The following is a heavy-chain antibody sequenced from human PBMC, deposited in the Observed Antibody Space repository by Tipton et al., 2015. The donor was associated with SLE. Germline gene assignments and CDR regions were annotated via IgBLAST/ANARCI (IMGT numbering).Heavy chain of an antibody. Sequence: LRLSCTVSGGSISSSSYYWGWIRQPPGKGLEWIGGMHHSGSTYYDPSLKSRVTISVDTSKNQFSLKLSSVTAADTAVYYCARGRGYDFWSGPRNFDYWGQGILVTVSS. D-gene: IGHD3-3*01. J-gene: IGHJ4*02. CDR1: GGSISSSSYY. V-gene: IGHV4-39*07. CDR2: MHHSGST. CDR3: ARGRGYDFWSGPRNFDY.